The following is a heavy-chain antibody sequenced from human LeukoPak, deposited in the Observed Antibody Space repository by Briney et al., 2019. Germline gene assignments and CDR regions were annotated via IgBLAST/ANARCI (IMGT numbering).Heavy chain of an antibody. D-gene: IGHD6-13*01. CDR1: GFTFSTYG. V-gene: IGHV3-64*01. Sequence: GGSLRLSCAASGFTFSTYGMHWVRQAPGKGLEYVSGIGPDGGTTYYAKSVKGRFIISRDNSKNMVYLQMGSLTVDDMAVCYCARGAQLTDYWGQGTLVTVSS. J-gene: IGHJ4*02. CDR3: ARGAQLTDY. CDR2: IGPDGGTT.